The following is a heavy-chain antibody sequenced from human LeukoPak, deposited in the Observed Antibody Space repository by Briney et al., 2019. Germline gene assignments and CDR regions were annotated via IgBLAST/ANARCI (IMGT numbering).Heavy chain of an antibody. V-gene: IGHV3-23*01. CDR3: ANDDPNDYKPWIY. D-gene: IGHD4-11*01. J-gene: IGHJ4*02. CDR2: ISGSGDKT. CDR1: GFTFSSYA. Sequence: GGSLRLSCAASGFTFSSYAMSWVRQAPGKGLEWVSLISGSGDKTYYADSVKGRFTISRDNSKNTLYLQVNSLRADDTAVYYCANDDPNDYKPWIYWGQGTLVIVSS.